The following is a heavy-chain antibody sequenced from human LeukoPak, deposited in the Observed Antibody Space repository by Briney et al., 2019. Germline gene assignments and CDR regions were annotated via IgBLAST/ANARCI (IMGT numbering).Heavy chain of an antibody. J-gene: IGHJ4*02. CDR3: AKSIAAADGGVDY. V-gene: IGHV4-34*01. D-gene: IGHD6-13*01. CDR1: GGSFSGYY. CDR2: INHSGST. Sequence: PSETLSLTCAVYGGSFSGYYWGWIRQPPGKGLEWIGEINHSGSTNYNPSLKSRVTISVDTSKNQFSLKLSSVTAADTAVYYCAKSIAAADGGVDYWGQGTLVTVSS.